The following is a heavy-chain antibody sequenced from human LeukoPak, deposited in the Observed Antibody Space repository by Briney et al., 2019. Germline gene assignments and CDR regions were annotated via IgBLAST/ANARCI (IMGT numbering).Heavy chain of an antibody. D-gene: IGHD3-10*01. CDR1: GYTFTSYG. V-gene: IGHV1-18*01. J-gene: IGHJ4*02. CDR2: ISAYNGNT. CDR3: ARALSRGFGKLFSGFDY. Sequence: GASVKVSCKASGYTFTSYGISWVRQAPGQGLEWMGWISAYNGNTNYAQKLQGRVTMTTDTSTSTAYMELRSLRSDDTAVYYCARALSRGFGKLFSGFDYWGQGTLVTVSS.